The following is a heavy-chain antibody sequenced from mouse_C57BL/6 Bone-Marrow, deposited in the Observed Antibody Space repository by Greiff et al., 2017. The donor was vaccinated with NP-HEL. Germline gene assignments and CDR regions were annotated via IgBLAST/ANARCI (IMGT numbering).Heavy chain of an antibody. CDR3: ASPSLLSIPCAY. Sequence: VQLQQPGAELVRPGTSVKLSCKASGYTFTSYWMHWVKQRPGQGLEWIGVIDPSDSYTNYNQKFKGKATLTVDTSSSTAYMQRSSLTSEDSAVYYCASPSLLSIPCAYWGQGTLDTVAA. CDR2: IDPSDSYT. J-gene: IGHJ3*01. V-gene: IGHV1-59*01. CDR1: GYTFTSYW. D-gene: IGHD2-1*01.